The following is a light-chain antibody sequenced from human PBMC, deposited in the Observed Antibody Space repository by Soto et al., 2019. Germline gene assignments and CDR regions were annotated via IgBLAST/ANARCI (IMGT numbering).Light chain of an antibody. Sequence: QSALTQPASVSGSPGQSITISCTGTSSDVGGYNYVSWYQQHPGKAPKLMIYEVSNRPSGVSNRFSGSKSGNTASLTISELQAEDEADYYCSSYTGSRTPYVFGTGTKLTVL. J-gene: IGLJ1*01. V-gene: IGLV2-14*01. CDR2: EVS. CDR3: SSYTGSRTPYV. CDR1: SSDVGGYNY.